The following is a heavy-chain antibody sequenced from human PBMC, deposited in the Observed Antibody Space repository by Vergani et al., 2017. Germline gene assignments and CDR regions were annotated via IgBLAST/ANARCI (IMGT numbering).Heavy chain of an antibody. CDR1: GYTLTRLS. CDR3: ATYDYDSNSYYYARFDY. Sequence: QVQLVQSGAEVKKPGASVKVSCKVSGYTLTRLSMHWVRQAPGKGLEWMGGFDPEDAETIYAQKFQGRVTMTEDTSTDTASMELSTLRSEETAVYYCATYDYDSNSYYYARFDYWGQGTLVTVSS. CDR2: FDPEDAET. D-gene: IGHD3-22*01. J-gene: IGHJ4*02. V-gene: IGHV1-24*01.